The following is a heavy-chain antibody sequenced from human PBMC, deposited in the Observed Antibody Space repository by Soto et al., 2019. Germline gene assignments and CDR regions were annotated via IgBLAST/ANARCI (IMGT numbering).Heavy chain of an antibody. CDR3: AKDAPVYGGNSISPDWYFDL. Sequence: GGSLRLSCAASGFTFSSYAMSWVRQAPGKGLEWVSAISGSGGSTYYADSVKGRFTISRDNSKNTLYLQMNSLRAEDTAVYYCAKDAPVYGGNSISPDWYFDLWGRGTLVTVSS. V-gene: IGHV3-23*01. CDR2: ISGSGGST. CDR1: GFTFSSYA. D-gene: IGHD4-17*01. J-gene: IGHJ2*01.